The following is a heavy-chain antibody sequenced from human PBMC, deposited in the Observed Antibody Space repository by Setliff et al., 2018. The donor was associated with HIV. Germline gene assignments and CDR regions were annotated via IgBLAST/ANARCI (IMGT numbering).Heavy chain of an antibody. CDR1: GYSFINYA. D-gene: IGHD4-17*01. CDR3: ARALHGEYGGDLNWLDP. CDR2: INTQTGSP. J-gene: IGHJ5*02. Sequence: GASVKVSCKASGYSFINYAMNWVRQAPGQGLEWMGWINTQTGSPTYAQAFTGRFVFSVDTSVTTAYLQISGLKADDTAVYYCARALHGEYGGDLNWLDPWGQGTLVTVSS. V-gene: IGHV7-4-1*02.